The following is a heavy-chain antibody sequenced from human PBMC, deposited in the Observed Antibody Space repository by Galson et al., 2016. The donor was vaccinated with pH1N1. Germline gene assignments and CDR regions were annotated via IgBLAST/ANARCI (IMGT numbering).Heavy chain of an antibody. Sequence: SVKVSCKASGYTFTNYYFHWVRQAPGQGLEWMGVIDPSGGGTTYAQKFQARVTMTRDTSTTTVYLDLSSLKSEDTAVYYCTRDLGRLLEFWGQGTLVTVSS. J-gene: IGHJ4*02. CDR3: TRDLGRLLEF. V-gene: IGHV1-46*01. CDR1: GYTFTNYY. CDR2: IDPSGGGT. D-gene: IGHD1-26*01.